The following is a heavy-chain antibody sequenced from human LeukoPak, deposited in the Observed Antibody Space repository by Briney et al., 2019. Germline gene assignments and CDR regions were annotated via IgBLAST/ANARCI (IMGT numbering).Heavy chain of an antibody. CDR3: ARSLAAAGPSRRNWFDP. CDR1: GGSISSGSYY. CDR2: IYTSGST. D-gene: IGHD6-13*01. V-gene: IGHV4-61*02. Sequence: SGTLSLTCTVSGGSISSGSYYWSWIRQPAGKGLEWILRIYTSGSTNYNPSLKSRVTISVDTSKNQFSLKLSSVAAADTAVYYCARSLAAAGPSRRNWFDPWGQGTLVTVSS. J-gene: IGHJ5*02.